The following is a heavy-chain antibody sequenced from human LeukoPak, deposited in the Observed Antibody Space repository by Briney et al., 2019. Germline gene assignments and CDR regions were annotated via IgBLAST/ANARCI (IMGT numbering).Heavy chain of an antibody. CDR2: IYTSGST. D-gene: IGHD6-19*01. V-gene: IGHV4-4*07. CDR1: GGSISGYY. J-gene: IGHJ1*01. CDR3: ARGRFGSGQYFQH. Sequence: SSETLSLTCTVSGGSISGYYWSWIRQPAGKGLEWIGRIYTSGSTNYNPSLKSRVTMSVDTSKNQFSLKLTSVTAADTAVYYCARGRFGSGQYFQHRGQGTLVTVSS.